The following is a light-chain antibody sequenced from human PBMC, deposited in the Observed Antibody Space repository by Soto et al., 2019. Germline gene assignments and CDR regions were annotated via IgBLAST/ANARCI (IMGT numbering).Light chain of an antibody. CDR2: DAS. V-gene: IGKV3-20*01. Sequence: EIVMTQSPATLCLSPGERATLSCRASQSISGKLAWYQHRPGQAPRLLIYDASSRASGVPARFSGSGSGTDFTLTISSLEPEDFAVYYCQQYGSSPPSFGQGTRLEIK. CDR3: QQYGSSPPS. J-gene: IGKJ5*01. CDR1: QSISGK.